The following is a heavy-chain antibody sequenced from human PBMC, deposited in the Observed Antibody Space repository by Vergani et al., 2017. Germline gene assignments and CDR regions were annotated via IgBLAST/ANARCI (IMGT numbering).Heavy chain of an antibody. J-gene: IGHJ5*02. CDR1: GYTFIDYY. CDR3: ARDHAGSGSYKAWFDP. CDR2: INPKSGVT. D-gene: IGHD1-26*01. Sequence: QVHLVQSVAEVKKPGASVKISCRTSGYTFIDYYIHWIRQAPGQGLEWMGWINPKSGVTNYAQKFQGRVTMTRDTSISTAYMELTRLTSADTAIFYGARDHAGSGSYKAWFDPWGQGSPVIVSS. V-gene: IGHV1-2*02.